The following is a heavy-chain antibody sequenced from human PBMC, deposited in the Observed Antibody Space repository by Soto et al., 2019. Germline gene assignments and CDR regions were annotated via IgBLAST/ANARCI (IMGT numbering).Heavy chain of an antibody. CDR1: GFIFSGSG. Sequence: QVQLVESGGGVVQPGRSLRLTCAASGFIFSGSGMHWVRQAPGKGLEWVALVSNDGIRKYYADSVKGRFTISRDNAENTLYLQMNSLRAEDTAVYYCARWVGGSMYDNSGKYDSWGQGTLVTVSS. J-gene: IGHJ5*01. CDR2: VSNDGIRK. V-gene: IGHV3-30*03. CDR3: ARWVGGSMYDNSGKYDS. D-gene: IGHD3-22*01.